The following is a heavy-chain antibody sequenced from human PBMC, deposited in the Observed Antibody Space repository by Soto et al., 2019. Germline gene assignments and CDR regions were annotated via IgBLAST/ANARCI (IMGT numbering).Heavy chain of an antibody. CDR3: ARDSPPMDY. CDR1: GFTFSSYS. V-gene: IGHV3-48*01. Sequence: EVQLVESGGGLVQPGGSLRLSCAASGFTFSSYSMNWVRQAPGTGLEWVSYISSSSSTIYYADSVKGRCTISRDNAKTSLYLQMNSLRAEDTAVYYCARDSPPMDYWGQGTLVTVSS. J-gene: IGHJ4*02. CDR2: ISSSSSTI.